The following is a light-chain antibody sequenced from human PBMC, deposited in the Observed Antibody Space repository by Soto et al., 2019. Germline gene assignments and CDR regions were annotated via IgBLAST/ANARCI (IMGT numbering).Light chain of an antibody. V-gene: IGKV3-11*01. CDR3: QQRYNWPPLT. J-gene: IGKJ4*01. CDR1: QSLSTY. Sequence: EVVLTQSPATLSLSPGERATLSCRASQSLSTYLAWYQQKPGQAPRLLNYDSSNRSTGVPARFSGSGSGTDFTLTISSLEPEDFAVYYCQQRYNWPPLTFGGGTRVEIK. CDR2: DSS.